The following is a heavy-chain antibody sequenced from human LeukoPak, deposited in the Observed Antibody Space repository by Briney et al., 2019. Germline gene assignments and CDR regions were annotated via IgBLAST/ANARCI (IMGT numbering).Heavy chain of an antibody. CDR2: MSSSGSTI. CDR1: GFTFSSYE. V-gene: IGHV3-48*03. Sequence: GGSLRLSCAASGFTFSSYEMNWVRQAPRKGLEWVSYMSSSGSTIYYADSVKGRFTISRDNAKYSLYLQMNSLRAEDTAVYYCARYDGYDLRYWGQGTLVTVSS. J-gene: IGHJ4*02. D-gene: IGHD5-12*01. CDR3: ARYDGYDLRY.